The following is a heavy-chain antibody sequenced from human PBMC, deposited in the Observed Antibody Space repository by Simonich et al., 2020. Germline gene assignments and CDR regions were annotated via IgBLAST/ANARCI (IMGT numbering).Heavy chain of an antibody. CDR1: GFTFSSYW. V-gene: IGHV3-74*01. D-gene: IGHD7-27*01. CDR3: ANSWGSGAFDI. Sequence: EVQLVESGGGLVQPGGSLRLSCAASGFTFSSYWMHWVRQAPGKGLGWVSRINSEGSSTSYADSVKGRFTISRDNAKNTLYLQMNSLRAEDTAVYYCANSWGSGAFDIWGQGTMVTVSS. CDR2: INSEGSST. J-gene: IGHJ3*02.